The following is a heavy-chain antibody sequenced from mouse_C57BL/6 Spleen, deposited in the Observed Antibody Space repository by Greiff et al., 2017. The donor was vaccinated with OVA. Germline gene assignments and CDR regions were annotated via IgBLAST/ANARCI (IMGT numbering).Heavy chain of an antibody. J-gene: IGHJ4*01. CDR3: ARFYDGYYDAMDY. CDR1: GYAFSSYW. Sequence: VKLLESGAELVKPGASVKISCKASGYAFSSYWMNWVKQRPGKGLEWIGQIYPGDGDTNYNGKFKGKATLTADKSSSTAYMQLSSLTSEDSAVYFCARFYDGYYDAMDYWGQGTSVTVSS. CDR2: IYPGDGDT. D-gene: IGHD2-3*01. V-gene: IGHV1-80*01.